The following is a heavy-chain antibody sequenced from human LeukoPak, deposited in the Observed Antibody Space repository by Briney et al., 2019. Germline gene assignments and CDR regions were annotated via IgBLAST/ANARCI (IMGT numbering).Heavy chain of an antibody. Sequence: GGSLRLSCAASGFTVSSNYMSWVRQAPGKGLEWVSVIYSGGSTYYADSVKGRFTISRDNSKNTLYLQMKSLRAEDTAVYYCARESSGYFDYWGQGTLVTVSS. CDR1: GFTVSSNY. CDR3: ARESSGYFDY. J-gene: IGHJ4*02. CDR2: IYSGGST. D-gene: IGHD3-22*01. V-gene: IGHV3-66*01.